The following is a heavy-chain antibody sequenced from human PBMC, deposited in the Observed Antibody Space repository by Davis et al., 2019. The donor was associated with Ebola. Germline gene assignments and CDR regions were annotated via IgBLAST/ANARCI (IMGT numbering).Heavy chain of an antibody. Sequence: MPSETLSLTCALYGGSFSGYYWSWIRQPPGKGLEWIGEINHSGSTNYNPSLKSRVTISVDTSKNQFSLKLSSVTAADTAVYYCARLGVGAAFDIWGQGTMVTVSS. CDR3: ARLGVGAAFDI. D-gene: IGHD1-26*01. CDR1: GGSFSGYY. J-gene: IGHJ3*02. V-gene: IGHV4-34*01. CDR2: INHSGST.